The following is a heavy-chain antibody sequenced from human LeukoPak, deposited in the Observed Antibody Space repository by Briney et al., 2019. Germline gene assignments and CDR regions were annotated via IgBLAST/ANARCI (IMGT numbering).Heavy chain of an antibody. J-gene: IGHJ5*02. D-gene: IGHD1-26*01. CDR3: TKREGPMSGSYDYFDP. CDR2: IHSSGYT. V-gene: IGHV4-4*09. Sequence: SETPSLTCTVSGGSISGYYWSWIRQPPGQGLEWIAYIHSSGYTNYNPSLKSRVTISVESSKNQFSLEVTFVTAADTAIYYCTKREGPMSGSYDYFDPWGQGTLVTVSS. CDR1: GGSISGYY.